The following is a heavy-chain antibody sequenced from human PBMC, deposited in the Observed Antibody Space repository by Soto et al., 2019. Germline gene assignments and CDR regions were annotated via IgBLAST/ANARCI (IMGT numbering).Heavy chain of an antibody. CDR3: AGGNRDYYDSSGYYH. J-gene: IGHJ5*02. Sequence: GGSLRLSCAASGFTFSSYSMNWVRQAPGKGLEWVSYISSSSSTIYYADYEKGRFTISRDNAKKSQYLKMNSLKDEDSVVYYCAGGNRDYYDSSGYYHWGQGTLVTVSS. CDR1: GFTFSSYS. CDR2: ISSSSSTI. D-gene: IGHD3-22*01. V-gene: IGHV3-48*02.